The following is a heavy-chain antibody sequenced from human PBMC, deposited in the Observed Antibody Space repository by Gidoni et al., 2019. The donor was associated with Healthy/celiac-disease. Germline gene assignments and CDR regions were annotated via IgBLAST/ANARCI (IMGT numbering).Heavy chain of an antibody. CDR2: ISSNGGST. CDR3: VNSISGYDSDY. D-gene: IGHD5-12*01. V-gene: IGHV3-64D*09. Sequence: EVQLVESGGGLVQPGGSVRLSCSASGFTFSSYAMHWVRQAPGKGREYVSAISSNGGSTYYADSVKGRFIISRDNSKNTLYLQMSSLRAEDTAVYYCVNSISGYDSDYWGQGTLVTVSS. J-gene: IGHJ4*02. CDR1: GFTFSSYA.